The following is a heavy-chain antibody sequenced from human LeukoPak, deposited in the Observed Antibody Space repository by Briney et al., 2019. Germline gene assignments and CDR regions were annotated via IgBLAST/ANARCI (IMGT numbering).Heavy chain of an antibody. D-gene: IGHD6-13*01. CDR3: AREENGGYSSSWYGLEAFDI. CDR2: ISYDGSNK. CDR1: GFTFSSYA. Sequence: GGSLRLSCAASGFTFSSYAMHWVRQAPGKGLEWVAVISYDGSNKYYADSVKGRFTISRDNSKNTLYLQMNSLRAEDTAVYYCAREENGGYSSSWYGLEAFDIWGQGTMVTVSS. V-gene: IGHV3-30-3*01. J-gene: IGHJ3*02.